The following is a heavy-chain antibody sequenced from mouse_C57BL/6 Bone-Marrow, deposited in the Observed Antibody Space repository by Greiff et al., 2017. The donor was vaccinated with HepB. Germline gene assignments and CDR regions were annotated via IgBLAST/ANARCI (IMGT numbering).Heavy chain of an antibody. Sequence: QVQLKQPGAELVKPGASVKMSCKASGYTFTSYWITWVKQRPGQGLEWIGDIYPGSGSTNYNEKFKSKATLTVDTSSSTAYMQLSSLTSEDSAVYYCASHDGYSYYYAMDYWGQGTSVTVSS. J-gene: IGHJ4*01. CDR2: IYPGSGST. CDR3: ASHDGYSYYYAMDY. D-gene: IGHD2-3*01. V-gene: IGHV1-55*01. CDR1: GYTFTSYW.